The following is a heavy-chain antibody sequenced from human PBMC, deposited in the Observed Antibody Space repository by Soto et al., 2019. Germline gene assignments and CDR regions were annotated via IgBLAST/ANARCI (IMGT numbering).Heavy chain of an antibody. Sequence: GGSLRLSCAASGFTFSSYAMHWVRQAPGKGLEWVSVIYSGGSTYYADSVKGRFTISRHNSKNTLYLQMNSLRAEDTAVYYCASSTGDLCSGGSCYGYWGQGTLVTVSS. CDR1: GFTFSSYA. D-gene: IGHD2-15*01. V-gene: IGHV3-53*04. CDR2: IYSGGST. CDR3: ASSTGDLCSGGSCYGY. J-gene: IGHJ4*02.